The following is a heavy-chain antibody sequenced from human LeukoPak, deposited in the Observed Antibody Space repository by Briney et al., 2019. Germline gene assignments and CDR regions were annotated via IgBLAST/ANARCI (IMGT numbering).Heavy chain of an antibody. CDR1: GFTFSGSA. CDR3: TRQTGYSSGWYTN. CDR2: IRSKANSYAT. J-gene: IGHJ4*02. D-gene: IGHD6-19*01. Sequence: GGSLKLSCAASGFTFSGSAMHWVRQASGKGLEWVGRIRSKANSYATAYAASVKGRFTISRDDSKNTAYLQMNSLKTEDTAVYYCTRQTGYSSGWYTNWGQGTLVTVSS. V-gene: IGHV3-73*01.